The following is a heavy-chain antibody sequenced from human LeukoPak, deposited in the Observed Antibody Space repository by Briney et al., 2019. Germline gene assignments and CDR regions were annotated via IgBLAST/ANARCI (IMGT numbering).Heavy chain of an antibody. CDR1: GFTFDDYA. V-gene: IGHV3-9*01. J-gene: IGHJ4*02. CDR3: AKDSYGGTGFDY. CDR2: ISWNSGSI. Sequence: GGSLRLSCAASGFTFDDYAMHWVRQAPGKGLERVSGISWNSGSICYADSVKGRFTISRDNAKNSLYLQMNSLRAEDTALYYCAKDSYGGTGFDYWGQGTLVTVSS. D-gene: IGHD4-23*01.